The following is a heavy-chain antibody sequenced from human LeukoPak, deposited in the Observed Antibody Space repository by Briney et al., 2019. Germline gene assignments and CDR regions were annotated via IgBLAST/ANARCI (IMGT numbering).Heavy chain of an antibody. CDR1: GSTFDDYA. D-gene: IGHD6-13*01. Sequence: GRSLRLSCAASGSTFDDYAMHWVRQAPGKGLEWVSGISWNSGSIGYADSVKGRFTISRDNAKNSLYLQMNSLRAEDTALYYCAKGEGIAAADTFPWGQGTLVTVSS. CDR2: ISWNSGSI. V-gene: IGHV3-9*01. CDR3: AKGEGIAAADTFP. J-gene: IGHJ5*02.